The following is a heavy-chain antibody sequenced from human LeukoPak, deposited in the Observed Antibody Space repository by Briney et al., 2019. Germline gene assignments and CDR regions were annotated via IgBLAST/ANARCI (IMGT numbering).Heavy chain of an antibody. Sequence: GGSLRLSCAASGFTFSSYSMNWVRQAPGKGLEWVSSISSSSSYIYYADSVKGRFTISRDNAKNSLYLQMNSLRAEDTAVYYCARVTSKTTMVRGVFDYWGQGTLVTVSS. CDR3: ARVTSKTTMVRGVFDY. D-gene: IGHD3-10*01. J-gene: IGHJ4*02. V-gene: IGHV3-21*01. CDR2: ISSSSSYI. CDR1: GFTFSSYS.